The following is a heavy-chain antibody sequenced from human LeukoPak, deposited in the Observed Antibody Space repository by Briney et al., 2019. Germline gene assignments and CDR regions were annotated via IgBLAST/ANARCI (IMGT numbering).Heavy chain of an antibody. Sequence: SQTLSLTCAISGDSVSSNSAAWNWIRQSPSRGLEWLGRTCYRSKWYNDYAVSVKSRITINPDTSKNQFSLQLNSVTPEGTAVYYCARDSITGTTVYYYGMDVWGQGTTVTVSS. J-gene: IGHJ6*02. V-gene: IGHV6-1*01. CDR3: ARDSITGTTVYYYGMDV. CDR1: GDSVSSNSAA. D-gene: IGHD1-7*01. CDR2: TCYRSKWYN.